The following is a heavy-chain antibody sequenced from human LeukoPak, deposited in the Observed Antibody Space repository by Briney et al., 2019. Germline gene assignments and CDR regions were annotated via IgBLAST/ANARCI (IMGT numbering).Heavy chain of an antibody. D-gene: IGHD5-18*01. J-gene: IGHJ4*02. V-gene: IGHV1-46*01. CDR2: INPSGGST. Sequence: ASVKVSCKASGYTFTSYGISWVRQAPGQGLEWMGIINPSGGSTSYAQKFQGRVTMTRDTSTSTVYMELSSLRSEDTAVYYCARARYSYAPTYYFDYWGQGTLVTVSS. CDR3: ARARYSYAPTYYFDY. CDR1: GYTFTSYG.